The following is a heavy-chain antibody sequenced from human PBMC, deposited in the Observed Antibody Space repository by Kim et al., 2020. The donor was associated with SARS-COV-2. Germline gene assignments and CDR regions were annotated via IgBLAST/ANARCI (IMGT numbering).Heavy chain of an antibody. CDR2: IASTGDT. V-gene: IGHV3-13*04. CDR1: GFRFTDYA. Sequence: GGSLRLSCATSGFRFTDYAMHWVRQVPGKGPEWVSVIASTGDTYYPDSVKGRFTISRENANKSLYLQMNSLTAGDTAVYYCARGGGGDILTGYHRPYYYYGMDVWGQGTAVTVSS. CDR3: ARGGGGDILTGYHRPYYYYGMDV. D-gene: IGHD3-9*01. J-gene: IGHJ6*02.